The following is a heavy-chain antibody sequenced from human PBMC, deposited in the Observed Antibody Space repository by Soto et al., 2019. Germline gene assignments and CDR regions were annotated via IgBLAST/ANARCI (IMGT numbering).Heavy chain of an antibody. D-gene: IGHD6-13*01. CDR3: ARGGYSSSWFVY. CDR2: INPNSGGT. V-gene: IGHV1-2*04. Sequence: ASVKVSCKASGYTFTVYYMHCVLQAPGQGLEWMGWINPNSGGTNYAQKFQGWVTMTRDTSISTAYMELSRLRSDDTAVYYCARGGYSSSWFVYWGQGTLVTVSS. J-gene: IGHJ4*02. CDR1: GYTFTVYY.